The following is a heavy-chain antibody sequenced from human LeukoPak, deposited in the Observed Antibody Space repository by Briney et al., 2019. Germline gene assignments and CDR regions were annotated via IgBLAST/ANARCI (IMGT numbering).Heavy chain of an antibody. CDR1: GASISSSSNY. D-gene: IGHD2-15*01. V-gene: IGHV4-39*01. J-gene: IGHJ4*02. CDR3: AFICTSGSCYSVDY. CDR2: IYYSGST. Sequence: SETLCLTCSVSGASISSSSNYWGWIRQPPGKGLEWIGSIYYSGSTYYNPSLRSRVTISVDTSKNQFSLKLTSVTAADTAVYYCAFICTSGSCYSVDYWGQGTLVTVSS.